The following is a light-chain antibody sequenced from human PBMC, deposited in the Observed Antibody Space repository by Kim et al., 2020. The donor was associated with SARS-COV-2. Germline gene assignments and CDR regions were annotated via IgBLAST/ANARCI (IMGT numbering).Light chain of an antibody. Sequence: SYELTQPPSVSVAPGKTARITCGGNNIGSKSVHWYQQKPGQAPVLVIYYDSDRPSGTPERFSGSNSGNTATLTISRVEAGDEADYYCQVWDIDVVFGGGT. CDR1: NIGSKS. CDR2: YDS. V-gene: IGLV3-21*04. J-gene: IGLJ2*01. CDR3: QVWDIDVV.